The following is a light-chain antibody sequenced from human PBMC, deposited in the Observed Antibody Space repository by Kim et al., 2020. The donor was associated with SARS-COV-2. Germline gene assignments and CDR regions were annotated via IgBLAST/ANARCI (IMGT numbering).Light chain of an antibody. Sequence: SASVGDIVTITFRASENIGTWLAWYQQKPGRAPSLLIYLASTLESGVPSRFSGTGSGTEFSLSITSLQPDDFATYYCQHYSRFPYTFGQGTKLEI. V-gene: IGKV1-5*03. CDR2: LAS. CDR3: QHYSRFPYT. CDR1: ENIGTW. J-gene: IGKJ2*01.